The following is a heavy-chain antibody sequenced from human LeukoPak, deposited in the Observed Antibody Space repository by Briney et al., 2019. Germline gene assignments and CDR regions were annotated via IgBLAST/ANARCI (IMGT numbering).Heavy chain of an antibody. CDR2: ISYSGTT. D-gene: IGHD2-2*01. Sequence: PSETLSLTCTVSGGSISSGNYFWSWIRQPPGKGLESMGYISYSGTTYYNPSPKSRLTISADASKNQFSLKLDSVTAADTAVYFCARHQLRHPLDYWGQGSLVTVFS. CDR1: GGSISSGNYF. V-gene: IGHV4-30-4*01. CDR3: ARHQLRHPLDY. J-gene: IGHJ4*02.